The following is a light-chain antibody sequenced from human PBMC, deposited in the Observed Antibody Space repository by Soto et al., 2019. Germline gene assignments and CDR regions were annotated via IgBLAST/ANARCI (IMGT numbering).Light chain of an antibody. J-gene: IGKJ5*01. CDR3: QQRSNWPIT. CDR2: DAS. V-gene: IGKV3-11*01. CDR1: QSLSSY. Sequence: IVLTQSPATLSLSPGEGATLSCRASQSLSSYLAWYQQKPGQAPRLLIYDASNRATGIPARFSGSGSGTDFALTISSLEPEDFAVYYCQQRSNWPITFGQGTRLEIK.